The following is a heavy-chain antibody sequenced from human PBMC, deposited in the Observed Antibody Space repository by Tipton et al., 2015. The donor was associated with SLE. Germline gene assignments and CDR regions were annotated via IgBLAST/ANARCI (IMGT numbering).Heavy chain of an antibody. V-gene: IGHV3-11*06. Sequence: FLRLSCAASGFTFSDYYMSWIRQAPGKGLEWVSYISSSSSYTNYADSVKGRFTISRDNAKNSLYLQMNSLRAEDTAVYYCARESITIFGVVPREDWGQGTLVTVSS. D-gene: IGHD3-3*01. CDR1: GFTFSDYY. J-gene: IGHJ4*02. CDR3: ARESITIFGVVPRED. CDR2: ISSSSSYT.